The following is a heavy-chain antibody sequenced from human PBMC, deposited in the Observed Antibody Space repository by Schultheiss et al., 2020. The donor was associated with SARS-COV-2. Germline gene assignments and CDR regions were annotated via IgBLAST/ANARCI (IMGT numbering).Heavy chain of an antibody. Sequence: GGSLRLSCAASGFTFSSYEMNWVRQAPGKGLEWVSYISSSSSYIYYADSVKGRFTISRDNAKNSLYLQMNSLRAEDTAVYYCAKDSYCSGGSCYSFWGQGTLVTVSS. CDR3: AKDSYCSGGSCYSF. J-gene: IGHJ4*02. D-gene: IGHD2-15*01. CDR2: ISSSSSYI. CDR1: GFTFSSYE. V-gene: IGHV3-21*05.